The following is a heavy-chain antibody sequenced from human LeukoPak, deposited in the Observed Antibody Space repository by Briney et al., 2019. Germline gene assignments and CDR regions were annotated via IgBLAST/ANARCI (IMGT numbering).Heavy chain of an antibody. Sequence: SETLSLTCAVYGGSFSGYYWSWIRQPPGKRLEWIGEINHSGSTNYNPSLKSRVTISVDTSKSQFSLKLSSVTAADAAVYYCARGDRVDSSSWYNWFDPWGQGTLVTVSS. J-gene: IGHJ5*02. V-gene: IGHV4-34*01. CDR3: ARGDRVDSSSWYNWFDP. CDR2: INHSGST. CDR1: GGSFSGYY. D-gene: IGHD6-13*01.